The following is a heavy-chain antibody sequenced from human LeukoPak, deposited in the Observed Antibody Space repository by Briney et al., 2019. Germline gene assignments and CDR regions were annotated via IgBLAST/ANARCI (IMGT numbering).Heavy chain of an antibody. CDR1: GFTFSDYY. CDR2: ISSRSSYT. J-gene: IGHJ2*01. D-gene: IGHD5-12*01. V-gene: IGHV3-11*06. CDR3: AGGRVDRVVTIIWYGDL. Sequence: PGGSLRLSCAASGFTFSDYYMSWIRPAPGKGLERVSYISSRSSYTNYAESVKGRFTISRDIAKTSLYLQMNNLRAEDTDVYYCAGGRVDRVVTIIWYGDLWGRGTVVSVSS.